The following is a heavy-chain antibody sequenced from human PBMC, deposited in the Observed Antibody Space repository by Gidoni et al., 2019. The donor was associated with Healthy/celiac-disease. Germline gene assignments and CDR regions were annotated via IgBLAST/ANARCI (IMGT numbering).Heavy chain of an antibody. J-gene: IGHJ6*02. CDR3: ARDGLRIVALNLYYYYGMDV. D-gene: IGHD5-12*01. Sequence: EVQLVESGGGLVQPGGSLRLSCAASGFTFSSYSMNWVRQAPGKGLEWVSYISSSSSTIYYADSVKGRFTISRDNAKNSLYLQMNSLRDEDTAVYYCARDGLRIVALNLYYYYGMDVWGQGTTVTVSS. V-gene: IGHV3-48*02. CDR2: ISSSSSTI. CDR1: GFTFSSYS.